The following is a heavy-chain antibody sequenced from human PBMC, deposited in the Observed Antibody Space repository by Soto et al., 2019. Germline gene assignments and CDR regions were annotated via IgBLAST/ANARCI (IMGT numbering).Heavy chain of an antibody. D-gene: IGHD3-22*01. CDR2: IIPIFGTA. Sequence: SVKVSCKASGGTFSSYAISWVRQAPGQGLEWMGGIIPIFGTANYAQKFQGRVTITADESTSTAYMELSSLRSEDTAVYYCASRTGSSGYYDDAFDIWGQGTMVTVSS. J-gene: IGHJ3*02. V-gene: IGHV1-69*13. CDR1: GGTFSSYA. CDR3: ASRTGSSGYYDDAFDI.